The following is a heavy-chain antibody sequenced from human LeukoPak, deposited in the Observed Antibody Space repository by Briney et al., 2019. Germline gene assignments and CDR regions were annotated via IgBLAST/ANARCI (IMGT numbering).Heavy chain of an antibody. CDR2: ISAYNGNT. CDR3: ARSRGGIQLWSH. V-gene: IGHV1-18*01. D-gene: IGHD5-18*01. J-gene: IGHJ4*02. Sequence: ASVKVSCKASGYTFTSYDINWVRQAPGQGLEWMGWISAYNGNTNYAQKLQGRVTMTTDTSTSTAYMELRSLRSDDTAVYYCARSRGGIQLWSHWGQGTLVTVSS. CDR1: GYTFTSYD.